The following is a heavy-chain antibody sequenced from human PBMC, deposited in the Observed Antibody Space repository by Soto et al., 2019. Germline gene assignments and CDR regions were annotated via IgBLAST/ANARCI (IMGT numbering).Heavy chain of an antibody. J-gene: IGHJ4*02. D-gene: IGHD3-3*01. Sequence: GGSLRLSCAASGFTFSSYAMSWVRQAPGKGLEWVSAISGSGGSTYYADSVKGRFTISRDNSKNTLYLQMNSLRAEDTAVYYCAKGLNLEWLEGYFDYWGQGTLVTVSS. CDR3: AKGLNLEWLEGYFDY. CDR1: GFTFSSYA. V-gene: IGHV3-23*01. CDR2: ISGSGGST.